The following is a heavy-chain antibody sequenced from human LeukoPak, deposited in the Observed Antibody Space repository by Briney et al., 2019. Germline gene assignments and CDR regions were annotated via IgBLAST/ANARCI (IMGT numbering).Heavy chain of an antibody. V-gene: IGHV4-4*09. CDR2: IYHSGST. CDR1: GGSISSYY. D-gene: IGHD4-23*01. J-gene: IGHJ4*02. Sequence: SETLSLTCTVSGGSISSYYWRWIRQPPGKGLEWIGYIYHSGSTDYNPSLKSRVTISVDTSKSQFSLKLTSVTAADTAVYYCATLTTVVTAYYFDYWGQGTLVTVSS. CDR3: ATLTTVVTAYYFDY.